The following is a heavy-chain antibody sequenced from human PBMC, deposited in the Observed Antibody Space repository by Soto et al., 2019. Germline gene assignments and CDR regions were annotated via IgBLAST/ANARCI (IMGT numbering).Heavy chain of an antibody. CDR3: ARVEEYYYYYGMDV. J-gene: IGHJ6*02. V-gene: IGHV3-30-3*01. Sequence: QVQLVESGGGVVQPGRSLRLSCAASGFTFSSYAMHWVRQAPGTGLEWVAVISYDGSNKYYADSVKGRFTISRDNSKNTLYLQMNSLSAEDTAVYYCARVEEYYYYYGMDVWGQGTTVTVSS. CDR2: ISYDGSNK. CDR1: GFTFSSYA. D-gene: IGHD1-1*01.